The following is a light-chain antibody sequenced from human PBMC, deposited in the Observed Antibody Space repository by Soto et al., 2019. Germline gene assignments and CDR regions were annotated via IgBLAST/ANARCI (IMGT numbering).Light chain of an antibody. J-gene: IGKJ2*01. V-gene: IGKV3-15*01. Sequence: DIVMTQSPGTLSVSPGERATLSCRASQSVSSNLAWYQQKPGQAPRLLICDASTRATGIPARFSGSGSGTDFTLSISSLQSEDFAVYFCQQYNTWPPYTFGQGTKLEI. CDR1: QSVSSN. CDR2: DAS. CDR3: QQYNTWPPYT.